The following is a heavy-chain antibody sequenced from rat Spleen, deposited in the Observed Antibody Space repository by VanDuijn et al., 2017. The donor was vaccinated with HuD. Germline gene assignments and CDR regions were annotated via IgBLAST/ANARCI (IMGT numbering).Heavy chain of an antibody. V-gene: IGHV5-27*01. CDR1: GFTFSNYY. D-gene: IGHD1-4*01. CDR2: ISTGGGST. CDR3: TTLTTRVSWYFDF. Sequence: EVQLVESGGGLVQPGRSLKLSCAASGFTFSNYYMAWVRQAPTKGLEWVASISTGGGSTYYRDSVKGRFTISRDNAKSTLYLQMDSLRSEDTATYYCTTLTTRVSWYFDFWGPGTMVTVSS. J-gene: IGHJ1*01.